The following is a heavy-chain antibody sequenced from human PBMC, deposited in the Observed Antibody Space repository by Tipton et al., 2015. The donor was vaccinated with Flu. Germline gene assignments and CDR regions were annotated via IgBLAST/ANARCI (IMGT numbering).Heavy chain of an antibody. CDR3: GRDRSGIDY. V-gene: IGHV3-7*01. CDR2: INQDGSEE. J-gene: IGHJ4*02. Sequence: LSLTCAASGFPFSEFWMHWVRQAPGKGLEWVAHINQDGSEESYVESVKGRFTISRDNAKNTVYLQMNSLRAEDTAVYYCGRDRSGIDYWGQGTLVTVSS. D-gene: IGHD3-10*01. CDR1: GFPFSEFW.